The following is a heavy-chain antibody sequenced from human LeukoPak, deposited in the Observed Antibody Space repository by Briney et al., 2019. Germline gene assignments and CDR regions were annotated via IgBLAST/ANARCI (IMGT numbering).Heavy chain of an antibody. CDR3: ARFYGSGVIDY. CDR2: INPSGGST. Sequence: ASVKVSCKASGYTFTSYGISWVRQAPGQGLEWMGIINPSGGSTSYAQKFQGRVTMTRDTSTSTVYMELSSLRSEDTAVYYCARFYGSGVIDYWGQGTLVTVSS. D-gene: IGHD3-10*01. V-gene: IGHV1-46*01. J-gene: IGHJ4*02. CDR1: GYTFTSYG.